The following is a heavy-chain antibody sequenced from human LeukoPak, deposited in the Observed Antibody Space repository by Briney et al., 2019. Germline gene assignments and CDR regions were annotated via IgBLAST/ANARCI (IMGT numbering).Heavy chain of an antibody. Sequence: GESLKISCKGSGYSFTSYWIGWVRQMTGKGLEWMGTIYPGDSDTRYSPSFQGQVTISADKSLSTAYLQWSSLKASDTAMYYCARHLSAGRDNWFDPWGQGTLVTVSS. D-gene: IGHD6-13*01. V-gene: IGHV5-51*01. CDR2: IYPGDSDT. CDR1: GYSFTSYW. CDR3: ARHLSAGRDNWFDP. J-gene: IGHJ5*02.